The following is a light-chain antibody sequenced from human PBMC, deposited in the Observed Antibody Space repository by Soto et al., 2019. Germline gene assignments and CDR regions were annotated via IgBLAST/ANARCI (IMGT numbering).Light chain of an antibody. CDR2: DVS. CDR1: SSDVGGYNY. J-gene: IGLJ2*01. Sequence: QSALTQPASVSGSPGQSITISCTGTSSDVGGYNYVSWYQQHPGKAPKLMIYDVSNRPSGVSNRFSGSKSGNTASLTISGLQAEDEAEYYCSSSTSSSTPVVFGGGTKLTVL. V-gene: IGLV2-14*01. CDR3: SSSTSSSTPVV.